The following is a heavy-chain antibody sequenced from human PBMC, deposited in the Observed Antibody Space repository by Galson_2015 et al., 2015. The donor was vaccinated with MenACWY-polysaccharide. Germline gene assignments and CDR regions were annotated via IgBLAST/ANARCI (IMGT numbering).Heavy chain of an antibody. CDR1: GFIFNDYA. V-gene: IGHV3-23*01. CDR3: ASRRAYSVSDSPLPVDY. J-gene: IGHJ4*02. D-gene: IGHD5/OR15-5a*01. CDR2: ISGSGSDT. Sequence: SLRLSCAASGFIFNDYAMTWVRQVPGKGLEWASTISGSGSDTYYADSVKGRFTISRDNSKNTLFLQMNSLRAEDTAVYYCASRRAYSVSDSPLPVDYWGQGTLVTVSS.